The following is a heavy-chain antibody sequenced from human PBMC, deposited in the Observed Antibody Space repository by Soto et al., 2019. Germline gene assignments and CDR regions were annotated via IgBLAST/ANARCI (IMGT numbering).Heavy chain of an antibody. D-gene: IGHD2-15*01. CDR1: GFTFRSFA. CDR2: ISATGATA. J-gene: IGHJ6*03. CDR3: AKRYPGSMDV. Sequence: EAQLLESGGGVVQPGGSLRLSCAASGFTFRSFAISWVRQSPGKGLEWVAAISATGATAYYADSVKGRFTVSRDNSQSRLFVQLNSLRVEDTATYYCAKRYPGSMDVWGKGTTVTVSS. V-gene: IGHV3-23*01.